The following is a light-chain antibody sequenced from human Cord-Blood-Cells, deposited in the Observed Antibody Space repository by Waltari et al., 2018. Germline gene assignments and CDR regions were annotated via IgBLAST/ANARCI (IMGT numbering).Light chain of an antibody. CDR1: SSDVGGYNS. V-gene: IGLV2-11*01. CDR3: CSYAGSYTYV. CDR2: DVS. J-gene: IGLJ1*01. Sequence: QSALTQPRSVSGSPGQSVTISCTGTSSDVGGYNSVSWYQQHPGNAPKLMIYDVSKRPAGVPDRFSGSKSDNTASLTISGRQAEEEADYYCCSYAGSYTYVFGTGTKVTVL.